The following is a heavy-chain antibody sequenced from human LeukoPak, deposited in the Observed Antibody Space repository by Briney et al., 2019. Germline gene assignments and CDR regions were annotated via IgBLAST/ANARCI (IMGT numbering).Heavy chain of an antibody. D-gene: IGHD3-10*01. V-gene: IGHV3-7*03. J-gene: IGHJ6*02. Sequence: PGGSLRLSCAASGFTFGSYWMSWVRQAPGKGLEWVANIKQDGSEKYYVDSVKGRFTISRDNAKNSLYLQMNSLRAEDTAVYYCARDRHLKVRGVIRNYYYYYGMDVWGQGTTVTVSS. CDR3: ARDRHLKVRGVIRNYYYYYGMDV. CDR2: IKQDGSEK. CDR1: GFTFGSYW.